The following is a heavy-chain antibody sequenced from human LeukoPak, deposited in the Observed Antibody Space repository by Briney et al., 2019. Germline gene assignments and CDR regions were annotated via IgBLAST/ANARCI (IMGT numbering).Heavy chain of an antibody. J-gene: IGHJ5*02. CDR2: IYYSGST. D-gene: IGHD1-14*01. CDR1: GGSISSGGHY. CDR3: AREGPGIGWFDP. V-gene: IGHV4-31*03. Sequence: PSETLSLTCTVSGGSISSGGHYWRWIRQHPGKGLEWIGYIYYSGSTYYNPSLKSRVTISVDTSKNQFSLKLSSVTAADTAVYYCAREGPGIGWFDPWGQGTLVTVSS.